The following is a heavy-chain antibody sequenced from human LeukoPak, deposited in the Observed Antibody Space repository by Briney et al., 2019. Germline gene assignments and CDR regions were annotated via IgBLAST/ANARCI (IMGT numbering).Heavy chain of an antibody. J-gene: IGHJ3*02. Sequence: PSETLSLTCTVSGGSISSSSYYWSWIRQPPGKGLEWIGYIYYSGSTNYNPSLKSRVTISVDTSKNQFSLKLSSVTAADTAVYYCARYDSRGSIDAFDIWGQGTMVTVSS. D-gene: IGHD1-26*01. V-gene: IGHV4-61*01. CDR1: GGSISSSSYY. CDR2: IYYSGST. CDR3: ARYDSRGSIDAFDI.